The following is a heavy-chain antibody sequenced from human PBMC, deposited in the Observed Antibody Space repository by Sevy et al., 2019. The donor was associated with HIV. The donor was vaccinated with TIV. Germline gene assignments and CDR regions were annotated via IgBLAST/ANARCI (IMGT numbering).Heavy chain of an antibody. D-gene: IGHD3-16*01. CDR2: ISYDGSNK. V-gene: IGHV3-30-3*01. Sequence: GGSLRLSCAASGFTLSSYAMHWVRQAPGKGLEWVAVISYDGSNKYYADSVKGRFTISRDNSKNTLYLQMNSLRAEDTAVYYCARGQRVDSWGSYFDYWGQGTLVTVSS. CDR1: GFTLSSYA. J-gene: IGHJ4*02. CDR3: ARGQRVDSWGSYFDY.